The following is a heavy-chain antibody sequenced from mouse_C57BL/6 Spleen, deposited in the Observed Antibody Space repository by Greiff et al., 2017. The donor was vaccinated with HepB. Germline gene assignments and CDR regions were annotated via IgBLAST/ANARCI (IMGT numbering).Heavy chain of an antibody. CDR2: IDPEDGET. CDR1: GFNIKDYY. CDR3: APAGSNWDGAMDY. V-gene: IGHV14-2*01. Sequence: EVMLVESGAELVKPGASVKLSCTASGFNIKDYYMHWVKQRTEQGLEWIGRIDPEDGETKYAPKFQGKATITADTSSNTAYLQLSSLTSEDTAVYYCAPAGSNWDGAMDYWGQGTSVTVSS. D-gene: IGHD4-1*01. J-gene: IGHJ4*01.